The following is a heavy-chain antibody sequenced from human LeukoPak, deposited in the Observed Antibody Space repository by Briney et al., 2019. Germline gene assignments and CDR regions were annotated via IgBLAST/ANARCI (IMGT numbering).Heavy chain of an antibody. Sequence: ASVKVSCKGSGYTFTSYYMHWVRQAPGQGLEWMGIINPSGGSTSYAQKFQGRVTMTRDTSTSTVYMELSSLRSEDTAVYYCARDGGSYYFDYWGQGTLVTVSS. CDR1: GYTFTSYY. CDR3: ARDGGSYYFDY. D-gene: IGHD3-16*01. CDR2: INPSGGST. J-gene: IGHJ4*02. V-gene: IGHV1-46*01.